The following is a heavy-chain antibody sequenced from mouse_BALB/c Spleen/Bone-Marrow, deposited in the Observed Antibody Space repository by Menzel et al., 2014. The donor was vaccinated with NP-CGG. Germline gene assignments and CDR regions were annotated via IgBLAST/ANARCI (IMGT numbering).Heavy chain of an antibody. CDR3: AKYGGLRYAMDY. Sequence: EVNVVESGAELVKPGASVKLSCTASGFNIKDTYMHWVKQRPEQGLEWIGRIDPANGNTKYDPKFQGKATITADTSSNTAYLQLSSLTSEDTAVYYCAKYGGLRYAMDYWGQGTSVTVSS. V-gene: IGHV14-3*02. J-gene: IGHJ4*01. CDR2: IDPANGNT. D-gene: IGHD2-4*01. CDR1: GFNIKDTY.